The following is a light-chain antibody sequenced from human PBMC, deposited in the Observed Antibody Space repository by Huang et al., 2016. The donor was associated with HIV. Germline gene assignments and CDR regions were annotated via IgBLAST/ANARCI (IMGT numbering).Light chain of an antibody. CDR1: QSVSNY. CDR2: DAS. V-gene: IGKV3-11*01. J-gene: IGKJ4*01. CDR3: QQRSNWPLT. Sequence: VLTQSPATLSLSPGEGATLSCRASQSVSNYLAWYQQKPGQAPRLLIDDASNRATGIPARVSGSGSGTDFTLTISSLEPEDFAVYYCQQRSNWPLTFGGGTTVEI.